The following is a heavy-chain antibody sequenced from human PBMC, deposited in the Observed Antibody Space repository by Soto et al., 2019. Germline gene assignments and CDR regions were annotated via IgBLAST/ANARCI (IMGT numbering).Heavy chain of an antibody. J-gene: IGHJ4*02. CDR1: GGSISSYY. CDR3: ARSRTLPSGTVPVRFDY. V-gene: IGHV4-59*01. Sequence: KSSETLSLTCTVSGGSISSYYWSWIRQPPGKGLEWIGYIYYSGSTNYNPSLKSRVTISVDTSKNQFSLKLSSVTAADTAVYYCARSRTLPSGTVPVRFDYWGQGTLVTVSS. CDR2: IYYSGST. D-gene: IGHD3-10*01.